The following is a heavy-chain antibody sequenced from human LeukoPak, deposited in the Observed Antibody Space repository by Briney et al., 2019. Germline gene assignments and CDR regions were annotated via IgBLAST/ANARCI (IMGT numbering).Heavy chain of an antibody. CDR1: GGSISSYY. D-gene: IGHD6-13*01. CDR3: ARHPLQLVYYFDY. V-gene: IGHV4-59*08. CDR2: IYYSGST. Sequence: SETLSLTCTVSGGSISSYYWSWIRQPPGKGLEWIGYIYYSGSTNYNPSLKSRVTISVDTSKNQFSLKLSSVTTADTAVYYCARHPLQLVYYFDYWGQGTLVTVSS. J-gene: IGHJ4*02.